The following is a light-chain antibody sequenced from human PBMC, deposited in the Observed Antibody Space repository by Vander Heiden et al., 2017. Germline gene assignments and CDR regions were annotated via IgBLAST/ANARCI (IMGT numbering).Light chain of an antibody. CDR1: QSISTW. CDR2: DAS. J-gene: IGKJ2*01. Sequence: DIQMTQSPSTLSASVGDRVTITCRASQSISTWLAWYQQKPGKAPKLLIYDASTLESGDPSRFTGSGSGTEFTLTISSLQPDDFATYYCQQYNSRPDTFGQGTKLDI. CDR3: QQYNSRPDT. V-gene: IGKV1-5*01.